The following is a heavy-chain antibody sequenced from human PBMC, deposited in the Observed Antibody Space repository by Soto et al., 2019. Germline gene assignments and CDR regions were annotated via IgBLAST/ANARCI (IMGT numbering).Heavy chain of an antibody. CDR2: IIPIFGTA. CDR3: ARHVPAAGYYYGMDV. J-gene: IGHJ6*02. CDR1: GGTFSSYA. D-gene: IGHD2-2*01. V-gene: IGHV1-69*12. Sequence: QVQLVQSGAEVKKPGSSVKVSCKASGGTFSSYAISWVRQAPGQGREWMGGIIPIFGTANYAQKFQGRVTITADESTSTAYRELSSLRSEDTAVYYCARHVPAAGYYYGMDVWGQGTTVTVSS.